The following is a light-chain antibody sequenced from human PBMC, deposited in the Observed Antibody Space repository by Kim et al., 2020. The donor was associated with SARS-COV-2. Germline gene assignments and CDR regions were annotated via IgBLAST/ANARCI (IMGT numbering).Light chain of an antibody. CDR1: SSNLGSNY. Sequence: QSVLTQPPSASGTPGQRVTISCSGSSSNLGSNYVYWYQQLPGTAPKLLIYRNNQRPSGVPDRFSGSKSGTSASLAISGLRSEDEADYYCAAWDASLSGGVFGGGTQLTVL. CDR3: AAWDASLSGGV. J-gene: IGLJ3*02. CDR2: RNN. V-gene: IGLV1-47*01.